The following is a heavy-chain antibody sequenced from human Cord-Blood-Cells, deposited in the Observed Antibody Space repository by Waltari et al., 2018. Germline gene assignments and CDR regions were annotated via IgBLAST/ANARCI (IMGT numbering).Heavy chain of an antibody. CDR1: GGSISSSSYY. J-gene: IGHJ3*02. CDR3: ARQYSGSSHDAFDI. V-gene: IGHV4-39*01. CDR2: IYYSGSN. Sequence: QLQLQESGPGLVKPSETLSLTCTVSGGSISSSSYYWGWIRPPPGKGLEGIGSIYYSGSNYYNPSLKSRVTISVDTSKNQFSLKLSSVTAADTAVYYCARQYSGSSHDAFDIWGQGTMVTVSS. D-gene: IGHD1-26*01.